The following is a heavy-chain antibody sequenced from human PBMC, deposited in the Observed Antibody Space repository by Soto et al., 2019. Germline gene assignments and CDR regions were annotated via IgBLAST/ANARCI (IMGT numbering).Heavy chain of an antibody. V-gene: IGHV1-18*01. J-gene: IGHJ4*02. CDR2: ISAYNGNT. CDR1: GYTFTSYG. D-gene: IGHD3-10*01. CDR3: ARIKLAITYNYGSGSYYPFDY. Sequence: QVQLVQSGAEVKKPGASVKVSCKASGYTFTSYGISWVRQAPGQGLEWMGWISAYNGNTNYAQKLQGRVTMTTDTSTSTAYMELRSLRSDDTAVYYCARIKLAITYNYGSGSYYPFDYWGQGTLVTVSS.